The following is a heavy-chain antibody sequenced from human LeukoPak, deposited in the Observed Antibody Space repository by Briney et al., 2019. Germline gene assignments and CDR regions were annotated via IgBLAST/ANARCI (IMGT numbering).Heavy chain of an antibody. J-gene: IGHJ4*02. CDR1: GFTFSSYA. Sequence: KTGGSLRLSCSASGFTFSSYAINWVRQAPGKGLEWVGRIKSKTDGGTTDYAAPVKGRFTISRDDSKNTLYLQMNSLKTEDTAVYYCTTEGFWSGFSSCDYWGQGTLVTVSS. CDR2: IKSKTDGGTT. V-gene: IGHV3-15*07. CDR3: TTEGFWSGFSSCDY. D-gene: IGHD3-3*01.